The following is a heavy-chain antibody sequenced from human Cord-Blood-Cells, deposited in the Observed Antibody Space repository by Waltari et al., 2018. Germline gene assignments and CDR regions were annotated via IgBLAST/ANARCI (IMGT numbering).Heavy chain of an antibody. CDR3: ARDWADY. CDR1: GFTFSSYS. CDR2: IRSSSSYI. Sequence: EVQLVESGGGLVKPGGSLRLSCAASGFTFSSYSMNWVRQAQGKGLGWVSSIRSSSSYIYYADSVKGRFTISRDNAKNSLYLQMNSLRAEDTAVYYCARDWADYWGQGTLVTVSS. D-gene: IGHD3-16*01. V-gene: IGHV3-21*01. J-gene: IGHJ4*02.